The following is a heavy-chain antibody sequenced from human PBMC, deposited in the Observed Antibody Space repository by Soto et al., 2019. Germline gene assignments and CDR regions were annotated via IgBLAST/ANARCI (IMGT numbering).Heavy chain of an antibody. CDR2: ISAHNGNT. Sequence: QVHLVQSGAEVKRPGASVKVSCKGSGYTFTTYGITWVRQAPGQGLEWVGWISAHNGNTNHAQKLRGRVTVTRDISTSTAYMELGSLRSDDTAVYYCARGRHGDYWGQGALVTVSS. V-gene: IGHV1-18*01. CDR1: GYTFTTYG. J-gene: IGHJ4*02. CDR3: ARGRHGDY.